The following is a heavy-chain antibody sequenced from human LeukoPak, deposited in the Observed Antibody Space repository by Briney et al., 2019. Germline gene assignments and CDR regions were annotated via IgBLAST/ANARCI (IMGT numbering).Heavy chain of an antibody. CDR2: ISSSSSYI. J-gene: IGHJ6*03. D-gene: IGHD4-17*01. CDR1: QFTFSTYT. V-gene: IGHV3-21*01. Sequence: GGSLRLSCAASQFTFSTYTMNWVRQAPGKGLEWVSSISSSSSYIYYADSVKGRFTISRDNAKNSLYLQMNSLRAEDTAVYYCARDGDYEQTNYYYMDVWGKGTTVTVSS. CDR3: ARDGDYEQTNYYYMDV.